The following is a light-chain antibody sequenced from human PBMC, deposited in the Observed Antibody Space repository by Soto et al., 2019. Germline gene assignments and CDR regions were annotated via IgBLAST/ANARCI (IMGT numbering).Light chain of an antibody. CDR3: EYYGSSIT. J-gene: IGKJ4*01. Sequence: EIVITQSPATLSVSPGERATLSCRASQSVSSNLAWYQQKPGQAPRLLIHGTSNRATGIPDRFSGSGSGTDFTLTFSRLEPEDFAVYYCEYYGSSITFGGGTKVDI. V-gene: IGKV3-20*01. CDR1: QSVSSN. CDR2: GTS.